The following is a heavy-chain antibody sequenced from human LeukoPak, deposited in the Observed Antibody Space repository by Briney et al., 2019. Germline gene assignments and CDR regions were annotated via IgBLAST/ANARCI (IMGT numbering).Heavy chain of an antibody. D-gene: IGHD3-10*01. Sequence: PGGSLRLSCAASGFTFSSYGMHWVRQAPGKGLEWVAFIRYDGSNKFYADSVKGRFTLSRDNSKKTLYLQMNSLRAEDTGVYYCARDGEHVLAHDYWGQGTLVTVSS. J-gene: IGHJ4*02. V-gene: IGHV3-30*02. CDR3: ARDGEHVLAHDY. CDR2: IRYDGSNK. CDR1: GFTFSSYG.